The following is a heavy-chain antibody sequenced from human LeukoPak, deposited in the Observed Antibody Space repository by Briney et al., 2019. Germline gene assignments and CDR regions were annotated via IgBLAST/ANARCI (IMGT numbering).Heavy chain of an antibody. CDR3: ARDQGFSYYFYYMDV. D-gene: IGHD3-3*01. V-gene: IGHV3-48*03. Sequence: GGSLRLSCAASGFTFSSYETNWVRQAPGKGLEWVSYISSSGSTIYYADSVKGRFTISRDNAKNSLYLQMNSLRAEDTAVYYCARDQGFSYYFYYMDVWGKGTTVTVSS. J-gene: IGHJ6*03. CDR1: GFTFSSYE. CDR2: ISSSGSTI.